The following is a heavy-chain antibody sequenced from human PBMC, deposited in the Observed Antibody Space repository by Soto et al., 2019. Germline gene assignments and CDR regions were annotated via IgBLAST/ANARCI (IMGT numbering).Heavy chain of an antibody. CDR3: ARVRQGCSACSCYFDP. CDR2: VHISGHS. J-gene: IGHJ5*01. Sequence: PSETLSLTCTLSGGSVRAPDWWNWVRQSPDKGLEWIAEVHISGHSNYNPSLRSRVSVSIDSSKNKFYLNLNSVTAADTAIYYCARVRQGCSACSCYFDPWDQGTQVTFSS. D-gene: IGHD6-13*01. CDR1: GGSVRAPDW. V-gene: IGHV4-4*02.